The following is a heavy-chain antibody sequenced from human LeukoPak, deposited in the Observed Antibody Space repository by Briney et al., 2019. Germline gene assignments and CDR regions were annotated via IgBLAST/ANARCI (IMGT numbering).Heavy chain of an antibody. D-gene: IGHD6-6*01. CDR2: IYYSGST. CDR3: ARVDPDSSSTLEVFDY. CDR1: GGSISSYY. Sequence: SETLSLTCTVSGGSISSYYWSWIRQPPGKGLEWIGYIYYSGSTNYNPSLKSRVTISVDTSKNQFSLKLSSVTAADTAVYYCARVDPDSSSTLEVFDYWGQGTPVTVSS. V-gene: IGHV4-59*01. J-gene: IGHJ4*02.